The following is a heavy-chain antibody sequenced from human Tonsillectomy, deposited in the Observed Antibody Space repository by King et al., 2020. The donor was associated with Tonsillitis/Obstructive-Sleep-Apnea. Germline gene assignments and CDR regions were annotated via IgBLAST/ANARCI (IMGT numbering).Heavy chain of an antibody. CDR2: ISWNSGSI. V-gene: IGHV3-9*01. CDR3: VKDGGGSSWYGGWFDP. Sequence: VQLVESGGGLVQPGRSLRLSCATSGFIFDDYAMHWVRQATGKGLEWVSGISWNSGSIGYADSVKGRFTISRDNAKNSLYLQMNSLTTEDTALYYCVKDGGGSSWYGGWFDPWGQGTLVTVSS. CDR1: GFIFDDYA. D-gene: IGHD6-13*01. J-gene: IGHJ5*02.